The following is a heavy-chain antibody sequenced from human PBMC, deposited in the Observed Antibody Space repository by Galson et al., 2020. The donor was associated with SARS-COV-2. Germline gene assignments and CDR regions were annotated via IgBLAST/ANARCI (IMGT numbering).Heavy chain of an antibody. CDR2: IYYSGST. CDR1: GGSISSGDYY. V-gene: IGHV4-30-4*01. CDR3: ARDGRASVPAAITRGSLAYYYYYYMDV. Sequence: SETLSLTCTVSGGSISSGDYYWSWIRQPPGKGLEWIWYIYYSGSTYYNPSLKSRVTISVDTSKNQFSLKLSSVTAADTAVYYCARDGRASVPAAITRGSLAYYYYYYMDVWGKGTTVTVSS. D-gene: IGHD2-2*01. J-gene: IGHJ6*03.